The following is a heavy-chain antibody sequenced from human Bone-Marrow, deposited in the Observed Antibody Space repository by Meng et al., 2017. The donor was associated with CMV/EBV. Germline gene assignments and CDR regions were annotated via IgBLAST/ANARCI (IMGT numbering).Heavy chain of an antibody. CDR3: ARVCSSTSCYSVYYYGMDV. CDR1: GYTFTGYY. V-gene: IGHV1-2*02. CDR2: INPNSGGT. Sequence: ALVKVSCKASGYTFTGYYMHWVRQAPGQGLEWMGWINPNSGGTNYAQKFQGRVTMTRDTSISTAYMELSRLRSDDTAVYYCARVCSSTSCYSVYYYGMDVWGQGTTVTVSS. D-gene: IGHD2-2*01. J-gene: IGHJ6*02.